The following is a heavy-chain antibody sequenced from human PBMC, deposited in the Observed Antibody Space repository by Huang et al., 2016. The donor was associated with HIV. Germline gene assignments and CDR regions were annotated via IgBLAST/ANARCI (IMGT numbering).Heavy chain of an antibody. D-gene: IGHD3-3*01. CDR2: SYYSGST. CDR3: ARGRLKLRFLEWVPVVLDY. J-gene: IGHJ4*02. V-gene: IGHV4-59*11. Sequence: QVQLQESGPGLVKPSETLSLTCTVSGGSISSHYWNWIRQPPGKGLEWIWRSYYSGSTHYSPSLKRRVPISVDTPKTQFSLKLNSVTAADTAVYYCARGRLKLRFLEWVPVVLDYWGQGTLVTVSS. CDR1: GGSISSHY.